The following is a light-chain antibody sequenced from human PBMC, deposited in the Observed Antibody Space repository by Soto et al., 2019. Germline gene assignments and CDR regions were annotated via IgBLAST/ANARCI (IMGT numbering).Light chain of an antibody. CDR3: QQYNSYPYT. CDR2: KAS. Sequence: DIQMTQSPSILSAFEGDSVTITCRASRSIGSWLAWYQQKPGRAPNFLIYKASVLESGVSSRFSGSGSGTEFTLTINSLQPDDFATYYCQQYNSYPYTFGQGTKLEI. CDR1: RSIGSW. J-gene: IGKJ2*01. V-gene: IGKV1-5*03.